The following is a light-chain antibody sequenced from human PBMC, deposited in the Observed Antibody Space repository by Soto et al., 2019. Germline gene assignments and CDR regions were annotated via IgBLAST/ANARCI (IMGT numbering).Light chain of an antibody. Sequence: EIVMTQSPATLSVSPGERFTLCCMASQSVSSNLAWYQQKPGQAPRLLIYSASTRASGIPDRFSGSGSGTEFTLTISSLQSEDFAFFYCQQYDGWPRTFGQGTKVDIK. CDR2: SAS. J-gene: IGKJ1*01. CDR3: QQYDGWPRT. V-gene: IGKV3-15*01. CDR1: QSVSSN.